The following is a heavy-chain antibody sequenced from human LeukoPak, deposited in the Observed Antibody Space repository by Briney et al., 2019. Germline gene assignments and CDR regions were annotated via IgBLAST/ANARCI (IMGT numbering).Heavy chain of an antibody. J-gene: IGHJ6*03. D-gene: IGHD1/OR15-1a*01. CDR2: IYYRGDT. V-gene: IGHV4-59*01. Sequence: PSETLSLTCTVSGGSMSSYYWSWIRQPPGKGLEWIGYIYYRGDTKYNPSLKARLTISADTSKNQFSLNLNSVTAADTAVYYCARERTWNNGKKYYYCIDVWGKGTTVTVSS. CDR3: ARERTWNNGKKYYYCIDV. CDR1: GGSMSSYY.